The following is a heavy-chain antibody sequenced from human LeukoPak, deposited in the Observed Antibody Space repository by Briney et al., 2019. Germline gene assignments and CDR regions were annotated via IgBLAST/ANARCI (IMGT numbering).Heavy chain of an antibody. J-gene: IGHJ4*02. CDR1: GFTFSSYA. D-gene: IGHD3-3*01. CDR3: AKNGVVDYDFWSGYYMTYYFDY. CDR2: ISGSRGST. V-gene: IGHV3-23*01. Sequence: GGSLRLSCAASGFTFSSYAMSWVRQAPGKGLEWVSAISGSRGSTYYADSVKGRFTISRDNSKNTLYLQMNSLRAEDTAVYYCAKNGVVDYDFWSGYYMTYYFDYWGQGTLVTVSS.